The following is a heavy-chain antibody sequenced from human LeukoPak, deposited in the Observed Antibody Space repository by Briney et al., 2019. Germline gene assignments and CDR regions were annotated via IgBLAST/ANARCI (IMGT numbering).Heavy chain of an antibody. J-gene: IGHJ4*02. V-gene: IGHV1-18*01. Sequence: GASVKVSCKASGYTFTSYGISWVRQAPGQGLEWMGWISAYNGNTNYAQKLQGRVTMTTDTPTSTAYMELRSLRSDDTAVYYCARDRKHAYCSSTSCYRRDFDYWGQGTLVTVSS. CDR2: ISAYNGNT. CDR1: GYTFTSYG. D-gene: IGHD2-2*01. CDR3: ARDRKHAYCSSTSCYRRDFDY.